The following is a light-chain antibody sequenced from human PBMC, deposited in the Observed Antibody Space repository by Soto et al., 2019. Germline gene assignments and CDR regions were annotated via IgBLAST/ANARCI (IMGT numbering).Light chain of an antibody. CDR2: GAS. CDR1: QSVSSN. J-gene: IGKJ1*01. CDR3: QQYNDWWT. V-gene: IGKV3-15*01. Sequence: EIVMPQSPATLSVSPGARATLSGRASQSVSSNLAWYQQKTGQAPRLLIYGASTRATGIPARFSGSGSGTEFTLTISSLQSEDFAVYYRQQYNDWWTVGQGTKVDIK.